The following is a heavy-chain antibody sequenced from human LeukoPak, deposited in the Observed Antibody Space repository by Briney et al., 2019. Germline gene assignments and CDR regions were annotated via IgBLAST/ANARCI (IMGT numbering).Heavy chain of an antibody. CDR3: ARCRGGSCYDFTGTIYY. CDR1: GFTFSIYA. D-gene: IGHD2-15*01. Sequence: PGGSLRLSCAASGFTFSIYAMHWVRQAPGKGLEWVAVISYDGSNKYYADSVKGRFTISRDNSKNTLYLQMNSLRAEDTAVYYCARCRGGSCYDFTGTIYYWGQGTLVTVSS. V-gene: IGHV3-30-3*01. CDR2: ISYDGSNK. J-gene: IGHJ4*02.